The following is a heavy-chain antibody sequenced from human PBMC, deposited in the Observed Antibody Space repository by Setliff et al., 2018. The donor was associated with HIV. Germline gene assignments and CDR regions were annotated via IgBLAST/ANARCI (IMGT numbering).Heavy chain of an antibody. Sequence: GGSLRLSCAASGFTFSSYAMSWVRQAPGKGLEWVANIKQDGSEKYYVDSVKGRFTISRDNAKNTLYLQMNRLRAEDTALYYCVRGPQFRPHWGQGTLVTVSS. CDR3: VRGPQFRPH. J-gene: IGHJ4*02. CDR1: GFTFSSYA. V-gene: IGHV3-7*04. CDR2: IKQDGSEK.